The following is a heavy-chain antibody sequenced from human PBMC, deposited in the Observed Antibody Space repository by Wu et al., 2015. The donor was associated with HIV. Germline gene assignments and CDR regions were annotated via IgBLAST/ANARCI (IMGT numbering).Heavy chain of an antibody. CDR1: GYSFRSYG. D-gene: IGHD3-22*01. Sequence: QVQLVQSGGEVKKPGASVKVSCKASGYSFRSYGISWVRQAPGQGLEWVGWISAYNGNTDSAQKLLGRVTMTTDTSTNTAYLDLRSLTADDTAVYYCTRGHYYDSSSSPMYWGLGTLVTVSS. J-gene: IGHJ4*02. V-gene: IGHV1-18*04. CDR3: TRGHYYDSSSSPMY. CDR2: ISAYNGNT.